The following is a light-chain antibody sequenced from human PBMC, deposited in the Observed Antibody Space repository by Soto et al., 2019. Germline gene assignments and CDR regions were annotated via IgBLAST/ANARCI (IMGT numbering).Light chain of an antibody. V-gene: IGKV3-20*01. CDR1: QSVSSSY. CDR2: GTS. CDR3: HQRQSWPRT. J-gene: IGKJ1*01. Sequence: EIVLTQSPGTLSLSPGERATLSCRASQSVSSSYLAWYQQKPGQAPRLLIYGTSNRATGIPDRISGSRSGTDFTLTISDVEPEDFAVYYCHQRQSWPRTFGQGTKVDIK.